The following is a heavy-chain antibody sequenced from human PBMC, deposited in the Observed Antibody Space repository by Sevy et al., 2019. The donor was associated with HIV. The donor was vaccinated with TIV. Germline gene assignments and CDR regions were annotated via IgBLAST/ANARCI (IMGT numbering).Heavy chain of an antibody. D-gene: IGHD3-3*01. V-gene: IGHV4-34*01. CDR1: GGSFSGQH. Sequence: LLQLRETLSLTCAVYGGSFSGQHWTWLRQTPGKGLEWIGEINHSGDSNYTPSLKSRVTISVDTSKKQFSLKLSSVTAADTAVYYCARGGLRFLEWLGLLDYYGMDVWGQGTTVTVSS. CDR3: ARGGLRFLEWLGLLDYYGMDV. CDR2: INHSGDS. J-gene: IGHJ6*02.